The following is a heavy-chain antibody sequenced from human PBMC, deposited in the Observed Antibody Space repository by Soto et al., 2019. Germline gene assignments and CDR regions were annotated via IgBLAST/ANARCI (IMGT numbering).Heavy chain of an antibody. D-gene: IGHD3-3*01. CDR2: ISYDGSNK. Sequence: QVQLVESGGGVVQPGRSLRLSCAASGFTFSSHGMHWVRQAPGKELEWVAVISYDGSNKYYADSVKGRFTISRDNSRSTQYLEMDSLRAKDSVVYYGAKAHSSGYYEGAFYIRVQGTMFTVSS. V-gene: IGHV3-30*18. J-gene: IGHJ3*02. CDR1: GFTFSSHG. CDR3: AKAHSSGYYEGAFYI.